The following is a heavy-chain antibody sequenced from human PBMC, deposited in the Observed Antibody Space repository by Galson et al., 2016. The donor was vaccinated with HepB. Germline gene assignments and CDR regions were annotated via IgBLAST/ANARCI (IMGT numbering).Heavy chain of an antibody. V-gene: IGHV3-48*03. J-gene: IGHJ4*02. CDR2: ISISGRTV. CDR3: AREADFYDSTGYFPPFAY. D-gene: IGHD3-22*01. Sequence: SRYNMNWVRQAPGKGLEWLAAISISGRTVYYADSVKGRFTISRDNDKNSVYLQMDSLRDEDTAVYYCAREADFYDSTGYFPPFAYWGQGILVTVSS. CDR1: SRYN.